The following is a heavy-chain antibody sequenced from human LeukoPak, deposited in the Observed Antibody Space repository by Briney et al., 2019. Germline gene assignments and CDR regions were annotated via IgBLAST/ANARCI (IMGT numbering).Heavy chain of an antibody. CDR1: RYTFTSYY. V-gene: IGHV1-46*01. Sequence: GASVKVSCKASRYTFTSYYMHWVRQAPGQGLEWMGIINPSGGSTSYAQKFQGRVTMTRDTSTSTVYMELSSLRSEDTAVYYCARGDLGYSSSEGFDPWGQGTLVTVSS. J-gene: IGHJ5*02. D-gene: IGHD6-13*01. CDR3: ARGDLGYSSSEGFDP. CDR2: INPSGGST.